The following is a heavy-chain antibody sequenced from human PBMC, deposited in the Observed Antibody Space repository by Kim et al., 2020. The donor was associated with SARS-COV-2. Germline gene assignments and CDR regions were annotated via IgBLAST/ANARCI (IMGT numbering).Heavy chain of an antibody. D-gene: IGHD3-16*02. CDR2: T. CDR3: ARDYRYAFDI. V-gene: IGHV3-11*06. J-gene: IGHJ3*02. Sequence: TNYADSVKGRVIISRDNAENSLYLQMNSLRVEDTAVYYCARDYRYAFDIWGQGTLVTVSS.